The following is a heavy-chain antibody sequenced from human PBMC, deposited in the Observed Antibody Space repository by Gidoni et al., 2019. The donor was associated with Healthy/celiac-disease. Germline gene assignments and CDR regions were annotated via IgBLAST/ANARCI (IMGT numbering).Heavy chain of an antibody. CDR1: GFTFSSFA. CDR2: ISGYGGST. Sequence: EVQLLESGGGLVQPGGSLRLSCAASGFTFSSFAMTWVRQAPGKGLEWVSAISGYGGSTYYADSVKGRFTISRDNFRNTLYLQMYSLRAEDTAVYFCAKAGYCSGGSCHNWFDPWGQGTLVTVSS. V-gene: IGHV3-23*01. CDR3: AKAGYCSGGSCHNWFDP. D-gene: IGHD2-15*01. J-gene: IGHJ5*02.